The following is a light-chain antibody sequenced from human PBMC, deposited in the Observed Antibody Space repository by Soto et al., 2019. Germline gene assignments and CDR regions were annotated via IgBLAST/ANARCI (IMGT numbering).Light chain of an antibody. Sequence: EIVLTQSPGTLSLSLGERATLFCRASQTVSNSYLAWYQQKPGQGPRLLIYGASSRATGIPDRFSGGGSGTEFTLTISRLEPEDFAVYYCQQYGSSMYTFGQGTKLEIK. CDR1: QTVSNSY. CDR2: GAS. J-gene: IGKJ2*01. CDR3: QQYGSSMYT. V-gene: IGKV3-20*01.